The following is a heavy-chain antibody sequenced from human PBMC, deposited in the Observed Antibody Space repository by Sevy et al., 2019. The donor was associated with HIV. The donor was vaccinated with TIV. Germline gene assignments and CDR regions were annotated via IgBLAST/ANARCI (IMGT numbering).Heavy chain of an antibody. CDR1: GFTFNFHG. CDR2: IWPDGNNK. CDR3: ARETDNSARWLDP. J-gene: IGHJ5*02. Sequence: GGSLRLSCAASGFTFNFHGMHWVRQAPGKGLEWVAFIWPDGNNKYMADSVNGRFNISRDNSKNTLFLKMNSLTVEDTAVYYCARETDNSARWLDPWGQGTLVTVSS. V-gene: IGHV3-30*02. D-gene: IGHD4-4*01.